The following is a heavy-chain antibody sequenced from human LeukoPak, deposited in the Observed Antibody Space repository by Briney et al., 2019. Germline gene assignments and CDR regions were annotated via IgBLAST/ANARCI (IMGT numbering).Heavy chain of an antibody. CDR2: IKQDGSEK. D-gene: IGHD3-3*01. Sequence: PGGSLRLSRAASGFTFSSYWMSWVRQAPGKGLEWVANIKQDGSEKYYVDSVKGRFTISRDNAKNSLYLQMNSLRAEDTAVYYCARVHDFWSGYPLYYYYYYMDVWGKGTTVTVSS. CDR1: GFTFSSYW. J-gene: IGHJ6*03. CDR3: ARVHDFWSGYPLYYYYYYMDV. V-gene: IGHV3-7*01.